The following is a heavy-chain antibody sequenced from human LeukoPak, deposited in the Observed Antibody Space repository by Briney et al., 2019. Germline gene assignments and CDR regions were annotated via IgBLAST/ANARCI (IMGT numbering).Heavy chain of an antibody. CDR1: GYTFTTYG. Sequence: ASVKVSCKASGYTFTTYGISWVRQAPGQGLEWMGWISAYNGNTNYAQKVQGRVAMTTDTSTSTAYMEVRSLRSDDTAVYYCARVGYYESSGYYEYWGQGTLVTVSS. J-gene: IGHJ4*02. CDR2: ISAYNGNT. D-gene: IGHD3-22*01. V-gene: IGHV1-18*01. CDR3: ARVGYYESSGYYEY.